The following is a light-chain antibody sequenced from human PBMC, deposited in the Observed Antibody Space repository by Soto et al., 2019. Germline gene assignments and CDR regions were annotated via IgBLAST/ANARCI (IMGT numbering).Light chain of an antibody. CDR2: DVS. Sequence: QSALTQPRSVSGSPGQSVTISCTGASSDVGGYNFVSWYQQHPGKAPKLMTYDVSKRPSGVPYRFSGSKSGNTASLTISGLRAEDESDYYCCSYAGSYTYVFGAGTKLTVL. J-gene: IGLJ1*01. V-gene: IGLV2-11*01. CDR3: CSYAGSYTYV. CDR1: SSDVGGYNF.